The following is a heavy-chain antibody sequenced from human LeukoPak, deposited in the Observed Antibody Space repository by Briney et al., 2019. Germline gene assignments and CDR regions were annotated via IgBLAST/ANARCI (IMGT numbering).Heavy chain of an antibody. V-gene: IGHV3-74*01. Sequence: GGSLRLSCAASGNYWMHWVRQIPGRGLVWVSHINSDGSWTSYADSVKGRFTISKDNAKNTVYLQMNSLRAEDTAVYYCVSFYETYWGRGTLVTVSS. J-gene: IGHJ4*02. D-gene: IGHD2/OR15-2a*01. CDR1: GNYW. CDR2: INSDGSWT. CDR3: VSFYETY.